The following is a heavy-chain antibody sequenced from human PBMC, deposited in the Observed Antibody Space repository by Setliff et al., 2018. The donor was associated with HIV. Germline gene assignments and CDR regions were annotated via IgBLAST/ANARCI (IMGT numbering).Heavy chain of an antibody. V-gene: IGHV1-46*01. CDR1: GHTFINYY. CDR3: ARGRYSGSYFLFDS. J-gene: IGHJ4*02. D-gene: IGHD1-26*01. Sequence: ASVKVSCKAPGHTFINYYIHWVRQAPGQGLEWMGIIYSGGGSTNYAQKFQGRITMTSDTSTSTVYMELSSLRSEDSAVYYCARGRYSGSYFLFDSWGQGTQVTVSS. CDR2: IYSGGGST.